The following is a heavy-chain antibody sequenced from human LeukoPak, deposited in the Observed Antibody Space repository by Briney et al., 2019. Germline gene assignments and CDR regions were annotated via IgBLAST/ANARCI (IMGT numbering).Heavy chain of an antibody. V-gene: IGHV1-69*11. CDR1: GGIFSTYA. CDR3: AKGQGSDAFDI. Sequence: SVKVSCKASGGIFSTYAINWVRQAPGQGLEWMGRIIPILHQANYAQKFRDRVTITADESTSTAYMDLSSLRSEDTAVYYCAKGQGSDAFDIWGQGTVVTVSS. J-gene: IGHJ3*02. CDR2: IIPILHQA.